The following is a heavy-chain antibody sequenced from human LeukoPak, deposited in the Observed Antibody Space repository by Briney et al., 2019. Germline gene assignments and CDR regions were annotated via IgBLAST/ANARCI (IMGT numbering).Heavy chain of an antibody. J-gene: IGHJ4*02. V-gene: IGHV4-39*01. D-gene: IGHD3-10*01. Sequence: NPSETLSLTCTVSGGSISSSSYYWGWIRQPPGKGLEWIGSIYYTGSTYYNPSLKSRITISVDTSKNQFSLKLRSVTAADTAVYYCARLWGYYGPDYWGQGTLVTVSS. CDR3: ARLWGYYGPDY. CDR1: GGSISSSSYY. CDR2: IYYTGST.